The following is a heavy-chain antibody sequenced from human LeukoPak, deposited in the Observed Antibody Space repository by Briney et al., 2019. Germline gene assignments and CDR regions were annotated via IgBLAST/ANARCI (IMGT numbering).Heavy chain of an antibody. CDR3: VKDFGNYFDY. J-gene: IGHJ4*02. D-gene: IGHD3-10*01. CDR2: VRYDGSDK. V-gene: IGHV3-30*02. CDR1: GFTFSRYG. Sequence: GGSLRLSCAASGFTFSRYGMHWVRQAPGKGLEWVAFVRYDGSDKYYADSVKGRSTISRENSKNRLYLQMNSLRTEDTAVYYCVKDFGNYFDYWGQGTLVTVSS.